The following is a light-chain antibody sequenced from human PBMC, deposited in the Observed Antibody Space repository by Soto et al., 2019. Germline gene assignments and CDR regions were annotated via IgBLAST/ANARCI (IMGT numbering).Light chain of an antibody. CDR2: DAS. Sequence: EIVLTQSPGTLSLSPGERATLSCRASQSVSSSYLAWYQQKPGQAPRLLIYDASNKATGIPARFSGSGSGTDFTLTISNLEPEDFAVYYCQHRRNWPTFGQGTRLEI. CDR3: QHRRNWPT. CDR1: QSVSSSY. J-gene: IGKJ5*01. V-gene: IGKV3-11*01.